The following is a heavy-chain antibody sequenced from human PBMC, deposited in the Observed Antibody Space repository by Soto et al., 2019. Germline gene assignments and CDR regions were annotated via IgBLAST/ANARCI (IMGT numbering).Heavy chain of an antibody. CDR1: GYPFTSFY. CDR3: ARDTNVALTFHYFGMDV. Sequence: QVQLVQSGAELKVPGASLRVSCKASGYPFTSFYINWDRQAPGQGLKWWGIINPEAGSASYPQKFLGRVSLTRDTSTSTVYMEMSRLSSEDSATYYCARDTNVALTFHYFGMDVWGRGTTVIVSS. V-gene: IGHV1-46*01. J-gene: IGHJ6*02. CDR2: INPEAGSA.